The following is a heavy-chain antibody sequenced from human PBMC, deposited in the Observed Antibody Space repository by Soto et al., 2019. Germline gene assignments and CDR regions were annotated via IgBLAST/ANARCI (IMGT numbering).Heavy chain of an antibody. J-gene: IGHJ6*02. D-gene: IGHD2-2*02. CDR1: GGTFSSYA. CDR2: IIPIFGTA. Sequence: SVKVSCKASGGTFSSYAISWVRQAPGQGLEWMGGIIPIFGTANYAQKFQGRVTITADESTSTAYMELSSLRSEDTAVYYCAGGAGGVPAAIYYYHGMDVWGQGTTVTVSS. CDR3: AGGAGGVPAAIYYYHGMDV. V-gene: IGHV1-69*13.